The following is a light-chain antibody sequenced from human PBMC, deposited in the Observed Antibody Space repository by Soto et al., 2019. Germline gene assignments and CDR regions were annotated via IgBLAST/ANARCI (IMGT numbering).Light chain of an antibody. CDR2: ATS. CDR1: RSIASY. V-gene: IGKV1-39*01. CDR3: QQTRTVPPEWT. Sequence: DIQMTQSPSSLSASVGDRVTITCRASRSIASYLNWYQQKPGKAPRLLIFATSNLQSGVPSRFSGSGSGTHFTLSISSLQPEDCATHYCQQTRTVPPEWTFGQGTKV. J-gene: IGKJ1*01.